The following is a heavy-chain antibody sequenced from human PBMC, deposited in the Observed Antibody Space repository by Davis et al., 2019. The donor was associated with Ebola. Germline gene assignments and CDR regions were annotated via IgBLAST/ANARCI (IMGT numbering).Heavy chain of an antibody. Sequence: GESLKISCAASGFTFSSYGMHWVRQAPGKGLEWVAVISYDGSNKYYADSVKGRFTISRDNSKNTLYLQMNSLRAEDTAVYYCAKGRGLYCSSTSCYMEDAFDIWGQGTMVTVSS. CDR2: ISYDGSNK. V-gene: IGHV3-30*18. CDR1: GFTFSSYG. CDR3: AKGRGLYCSSTSCYMEDAFDI. D-gene: IGHD2-2*02. J-gene: IGHJ3*02.